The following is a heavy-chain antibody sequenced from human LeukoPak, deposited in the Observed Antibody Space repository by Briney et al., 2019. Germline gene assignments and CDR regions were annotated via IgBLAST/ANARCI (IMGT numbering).Heavy chain of an antibody. CDR1: GLSVSSLW. D-gene: IGHD6-19*01. J-gene: IGHJ4*02. CDR2: IKEDGSEK. CDR3: AREAVAGLNFDY. Sequence: GGSLSLSCVASGLSVSSLWMSWVRQAPGKGLEWVANIKEDGSEKYYLDSVKGRFTISRDNAKNSLYLQMNSLRAEDTAVYYCAREAVAGLNFDYWGQGTLVTVSS. V-gene: IGHV3-7*01.